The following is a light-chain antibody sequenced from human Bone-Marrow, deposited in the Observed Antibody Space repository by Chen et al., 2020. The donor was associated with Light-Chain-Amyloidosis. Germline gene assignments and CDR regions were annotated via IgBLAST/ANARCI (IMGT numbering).Light chain of an antibody. CDR3: QSADRSGNFWV. Sequence: SSELTQAPSVSVSPGQTARITCSGDPLSKQFAYWYQHRPGLAPVLLIYKDTERPSGIPARFSGSNSGTTVTLTLSGVEADDEADYYCQSADRSGNFWVFCGGTTLTVL. CDR2: KDT. J-gene: IGLJ3*02. CDR1: PLSKQF. V-gene: IGLV3-25*02.